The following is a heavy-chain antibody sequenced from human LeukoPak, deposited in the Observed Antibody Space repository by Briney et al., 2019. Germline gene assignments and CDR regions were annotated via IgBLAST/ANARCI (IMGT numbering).Heavy chain of an antibody. J-gene: IGHJ4*02. D-gene: IGHD3-22*01. Sequence: SETLSLTCTVSGDSISSGSYYWSWIRQPAGKGLEWIGRIHTSGSTNYNPSLKSRVTISADTSKNQFSLKLSSVTAADTAVYYCARGVTYYYGSSGYLYWGQGTLVTVSS. CDR3: ARGVTYYYGSSGYLY. CDR2: IHTSGST. V-gene: IGHV4-61*02. CDR1: GDSISSGSYY.